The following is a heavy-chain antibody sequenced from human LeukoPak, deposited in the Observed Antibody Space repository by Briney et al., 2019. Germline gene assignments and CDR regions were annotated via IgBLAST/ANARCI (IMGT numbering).Heavy chain of an antibody. CDR2: ISGSGGST. CDR3: AKGSDIVATITGHDY. J-gene: IGHJ4*02. V-gene: IGHV3-23*01. Sequence: GGSLRLSCAASGFTFSSYGMSWVRQAPGKGLEWVSAISGSGGSTYYADSVKGRFTISRDNSKNTLYLQMNSLRAEDTAVYYCAKGSDIVATITGHDYWGQGTLVTVSS. D-gene: IGHD5-12*01. CDR1: GFTFSSYG.